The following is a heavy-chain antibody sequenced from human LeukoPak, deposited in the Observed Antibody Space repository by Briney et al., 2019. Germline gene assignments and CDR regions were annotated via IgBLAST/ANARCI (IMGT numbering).Heavy chain of an antibody. CDR3: AKDPRNILTGDYDDFDI. Sequence: ASVKVSCKASGYTFSNYCMHWVRQAPGQGLEWMGILNPTYDIPIYAQTFEGRVTMTRDMSTSTVYMELTTLTSDETAVYFCAKDPRNILTGDYDDFDIWGQGTMVIVSS. D-gene: IGHD3-9*01. V-gene: IGHV1-46*01. CDR1: GYTFSNYC. CDR2: LNPTYDIP. J-gene: IGHJ3*02.